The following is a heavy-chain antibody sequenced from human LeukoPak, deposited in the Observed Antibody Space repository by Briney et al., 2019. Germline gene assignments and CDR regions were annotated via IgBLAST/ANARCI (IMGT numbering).Heavy chain of an antibody. CDR2: ISSSNTYI. CDR1: GFTFSSYT. D-gene: IGHD5-12*01. V-gene: IGHV3-21*01. J-gene: IGHJ4*02. CDR3: VRYNGYDYANFDY. Sequence: GGSPRLSCAASGFTFSSYTMNWVRQAPGKGLEWVSCISSSNTYIYYADSVKGRFTISRDNAKNSLYLQMNSLRAEDTAVYYCVRYNGYDYANFDYWGQGTLVTVSS.